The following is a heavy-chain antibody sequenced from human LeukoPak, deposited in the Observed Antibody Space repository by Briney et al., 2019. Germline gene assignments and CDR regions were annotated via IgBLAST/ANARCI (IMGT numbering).Heavy chain of an antibody. J-gene: IGHJ6*02. Sequence: SETLSLTCAVFGGSFSGYYWSWIRQSPEKGLEWIGEMSHTGATNYNPSLKSRVTISVDTSKNQFSLKLSSVTAADTAVYYCARRLLYHYGLDVWGQRTTVTVSS. CDR2: MSHTGAT. CDR1: GGSFSGYY. CDR3: ARRLLYHYGLDV. D-gene: IGHD3-22*01. V-gene: IGHV4-34*01.